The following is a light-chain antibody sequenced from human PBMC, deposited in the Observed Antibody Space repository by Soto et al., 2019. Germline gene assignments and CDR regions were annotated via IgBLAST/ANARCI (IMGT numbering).Light chain of an antibody. J-gene: IGKJ4*01. Sequence: DIQMTQSPSSLSASVGDRVTITCQASQDISNYLNWYQQNPGKAPKLLIYDASNLETGVPSRYSGSGSGTDFTLTISSLQPEDIATYYCQQYDNLPLTFGGGTKVDIK. CDR2: DAS. CDR1: QDISNY. V-gene: IGKV1-33*01. CDR3: QQYDNLPLT.